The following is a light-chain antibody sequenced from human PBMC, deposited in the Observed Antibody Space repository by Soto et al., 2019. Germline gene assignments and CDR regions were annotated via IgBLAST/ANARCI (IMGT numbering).Light chain of an antibody. CDR2: GAS. V-gene: IGKV3-20*01. CDR1: QSVSSNY. Sequence: EIVLTQSPGTLSLSPGERATLFCRASQSVSSNYLAWYQQKSGQAPRLLIYGASSRATGIPDRISGSGFGTGFTLTISRLEPEDFAVYYCQQYFSSPWTFGQGTKVDIK. J-gene: IGKJ1*01. CDR3: QQYFSSPWT.